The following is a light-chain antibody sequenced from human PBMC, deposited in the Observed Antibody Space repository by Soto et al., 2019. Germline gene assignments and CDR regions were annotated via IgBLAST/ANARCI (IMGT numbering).Light chain of an antibody. CDR2: KAS. Sequence: DIQMTQSPSTLSALVGDRVTITFRASQTISSWLAWYQQKPGKAPKLLIYKASTLKSGVPSRFSGSGSGTEFTLTISSLQPDDFATYYCQHYNSYSEAFGQGTKVDI. V-gene: IGKV1-5*03. CDR1: QTISSW. J-gene: IGKJ1*01. CDR3: QHYNSYSEA.